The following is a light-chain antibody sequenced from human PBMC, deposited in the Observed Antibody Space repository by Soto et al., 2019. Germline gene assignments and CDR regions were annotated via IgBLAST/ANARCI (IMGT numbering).Light chain of an antibody. CDR3: QLYGISPQ. V-gene: IGKV3-20*01. J-gene: IGKJ5*01. CDR1: QTSGSNF. Sequence: EIVLTQSPGTLSLSPGERATLSCKTSQTSGSNFLAWYQHKPGQAPRLLIYASSNRATGIPDGFSGSASGPDFTLTINRLEPEDFAVDYCQLYGISPQFGQGTRLEIK. CDR2: ASS.